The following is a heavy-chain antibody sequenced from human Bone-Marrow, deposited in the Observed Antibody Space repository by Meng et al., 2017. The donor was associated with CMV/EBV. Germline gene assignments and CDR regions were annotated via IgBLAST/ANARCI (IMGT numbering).Heavy chain of an antibody. CDR3: ARKYVGIAAAESWFDP. Sequence: LRLSCTVSGGSISSGDYYWSWIRQPPGKGLEWIGYIYYSGSTYYNPSLKSRVTISVDTSKNQFSLKLSSVTAADTAVYYCARKYVGIAAAESWFDPWGQGTLVTVSS. CDR2: IYYSGST. D-gene: IGHD6-13*01. J-gene: IGHJ5*02. CDR1: GGSISSGDYY. V-gene: IGHV4-30-4*08.